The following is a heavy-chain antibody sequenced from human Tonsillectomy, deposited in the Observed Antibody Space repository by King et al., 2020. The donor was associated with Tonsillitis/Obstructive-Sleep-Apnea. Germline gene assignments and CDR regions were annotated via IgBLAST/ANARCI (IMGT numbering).Heavy chain of an antibody. CDR3: ARFVELPIAIRGVLDY. J-gene: IGHJ4*02. CDR1: GFTFSTYN. CDR2: ISSSSSYI. Sequence: DVQLVQSGGGLVKPGGSLRLSCAASGFTFSTYNMNWVRQAPGKGLEWVSSISSSSSYIYYADSVKGRFTISRDNAKNSLYLQMNSLRAEDTAVYYCARFVELPIAIRGVLDYWGQGTLVTVSS. V-gene: IGHV3-21*01. D-gene: IGHD2-2*02.